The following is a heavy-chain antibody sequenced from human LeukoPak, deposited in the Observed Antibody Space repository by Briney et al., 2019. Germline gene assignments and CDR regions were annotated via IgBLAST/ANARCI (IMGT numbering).Heavy chain of an antibody. CDR1: GGSFSGYY. V-gene: IGHV4-34*01. J-gene: IGHJ3*02. CDR2: INHSGST. Sequence: ASETLSLTCAVYGGSFSGYYWSWIRQPPGKGLEWIGEINHSGSTNYNPSLKSRDTISVDTSKNQFSLKLSSVTAADMAVYYCATLYYDSSGYIWGQGTMVTVSS. D-gene: IGHD3-22*01. CDR3: ATLYYDSSGYI.